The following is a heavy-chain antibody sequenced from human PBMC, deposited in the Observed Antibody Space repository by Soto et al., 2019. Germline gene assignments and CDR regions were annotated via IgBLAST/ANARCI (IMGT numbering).Heavy chain of an antibody. CDR1: GFTFSTSA. Sequence: GGSLRLSYTASGFTFSTSAMSGVRQAPGKELEWVSAISGSGGSTYYADSVKGRFTISRDNSKNTLYLQMNGLRDEDTAVYYCARGPGYYESRGYGFDSSCPGPLVTVPA. D-gene: IGHD3-22*01. CDR2: ISGSGGST. V-gene: IGHV3-23*01. CDR3: ARGPGYYESRGYGFDS. J-gene: IGHJ4*02.